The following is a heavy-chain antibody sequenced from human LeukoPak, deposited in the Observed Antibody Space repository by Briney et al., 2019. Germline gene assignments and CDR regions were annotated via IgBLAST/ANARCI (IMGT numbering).Heavy chain of an antibody. D-gene: IGHD6-19*01. J-gene: IGHJ4*02. CDR1: GFTFSSYG. CDR3: ARDHGIAAAASDSSGWYDLDY. V-gene: IGHV3-33*01. Sequence: GGSLRLSCAASGFTFSSYGMHWVRQAPGKGLEWVAVIWYDGSNKYYADSVKGRFTISRDNSKNTLYLQMNSLRAEDTAVYYCARDHGIAAAASDSSGWYDLDYWGQGTLATVSS. CDR2: IWYDGSNK.